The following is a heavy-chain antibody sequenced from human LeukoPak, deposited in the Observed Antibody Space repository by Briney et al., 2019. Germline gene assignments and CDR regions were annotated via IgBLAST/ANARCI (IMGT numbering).Heavy chain of an antibody. Sequence: SETLSLTCTVSGGSISSSSYYWGWIRQPPGKGLEWIESIYYSGSTYYNPSLKSRVTISVDTSKNQLSLKLSSVTAADTAVFYCARPSYYYDSSGYEYWGQGTLVTVSS. J-gene: IGHJ4*02. D-gene: IGHD3-22*01. CDR2: IYYSGST. CDR3: ARPSYYYDSSGYEY. CDR1: GGSISSSSYY. V-gene: IGHV4-39*01.